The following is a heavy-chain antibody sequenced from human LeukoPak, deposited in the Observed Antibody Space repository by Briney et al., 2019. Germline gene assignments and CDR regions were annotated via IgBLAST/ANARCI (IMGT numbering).Heavy chain of an antibody. D-gene: IGHD6-13*01. Sequence: PSETLSLTCTVSGGSINGYYWSWIRQPAGKGLEWIGRIYNSESINYNPSLKSRVTMSIDTSKNQFSLKLNSVTAADTAVYYCASDRSSSYTRDWFDPWGQGALVTVSS. CDR1: GGSINGYY. CDR2: IYNSESI. V-gene: IGHV4-4*07. CDR3: ASDRSSSYTRDWFDP. J-gene: IGHJ5*02.